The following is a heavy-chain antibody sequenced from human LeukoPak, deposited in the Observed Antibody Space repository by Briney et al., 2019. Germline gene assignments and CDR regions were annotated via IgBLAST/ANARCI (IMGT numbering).Heavy chain of an antibody. CDR1: GFTFSGYA. D-gene: IGHD1-26*01. V-gene: IGHV3-23*01. CDR3: AKAGARYYFDY. J-gene: IGHJ4*02. Sequence: PGGSLRLSCAASGFTFSGYAMSWVRQAPGKGLEWVSAISGSGSSTYYADSVKGRFTISRDNSKNTLYLQLNSLRAEDTAVYYCAKAGARYYFDYWGQGTLVTVSS. CDR2: ISGSGSST.